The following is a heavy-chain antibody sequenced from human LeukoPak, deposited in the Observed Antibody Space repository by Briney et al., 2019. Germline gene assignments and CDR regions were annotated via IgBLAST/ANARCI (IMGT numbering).Heavy chain of an antibody. CDR3: ARVVGATQARYYYYMDV. V-gene: IGHV1-18*01. CDR2: ISAYNGNT. CDR1: GYTFTSYG. Sequence: GASVKVSCKASGYTFTSYGIIWVRQAPGQGLEWMGWISAYNGNTNYAQKLQGRVTMTTDTSTSTAYMELRSLRSDDTAVYYCARVVGATQARYYYYMDVWGKGTTVTVSS. J-gene: IGHJ6*03. D-gene: IGHD1-26*01.